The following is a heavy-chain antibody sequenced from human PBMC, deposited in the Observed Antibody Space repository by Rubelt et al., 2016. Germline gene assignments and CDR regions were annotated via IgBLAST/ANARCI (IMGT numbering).Heavy chain of an antibody. CDR1: GFSFRDYA. CDR3: ARVDSGWKLFDY. V-gene: IGHV3-33*01. D-gene: IGHD6-19*01. J-gene: IGHJ4*02. CDR2: IRYEGT. Sequence: QVQLVESWGGVVQPGRSLRLSCAASGFSFRDYAMHWVRQAPGKGLEWVAAIRYEGTYYAESVKGRFTISRDNSKNTLYLQMNSLRAEDTAVYYCARVDSGWKLFDYWGQGTLVTVSS.